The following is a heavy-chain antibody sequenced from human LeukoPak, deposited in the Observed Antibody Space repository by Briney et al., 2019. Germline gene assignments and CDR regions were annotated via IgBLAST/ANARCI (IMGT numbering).Heavy chain of an antibody. CDR3: ARDLFAGTTGTVDY. V-gene: IGHV4-59*01. J-gene: IGHJ4*02. CDR1: GGSISGYY. CDR2: ISYSGSI. D-gene: IGHD1-1*01. Sequence: SETLSLTCSVSGGSISGYYWSWIRQPPGKGLEYVGYISYSGSINYNPSLKSRVTISVDTSKNQFSLKLSSVTAADTAVYYCARDLFAGTTGTVDYWGQGTLVTVSS.